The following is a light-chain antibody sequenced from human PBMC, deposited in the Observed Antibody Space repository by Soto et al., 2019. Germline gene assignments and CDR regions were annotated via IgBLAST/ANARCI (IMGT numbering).Light chain of an antibody. J-gene: IGKJ4*01. CDR1: LSVLFTSNNKNY. CDR2: GAS. V-gene: IGKV4-1*01. CDR3: QLYYSLPLT. Sequence: IVMPLSSDTMAVSLGERADINCESSLSVLFTSNNKNYLSWYQQKQGQPXKXXLSGASARESGVPERFSGSGYGTLGTLSISSLQAEDGEVYYGQLYYSLPLTFGEGTKVEIK.